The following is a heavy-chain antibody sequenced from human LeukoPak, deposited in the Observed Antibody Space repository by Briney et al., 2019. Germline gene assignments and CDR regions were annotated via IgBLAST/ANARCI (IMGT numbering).Heavy chain of an antibody. D-gene: IGHD3-3*01. J-gene: IGHJ5*02. Sequence: PVKVSCKASGGTFSSYAISWVRQAPGQGLEWMGGIIPIFGTANYAQKFQGRVTITADESTSTAYMELSSLRSEDTAVYYCASSQRLRFNWFDPWGQGTLVTVSS. CDR3: ASSQRLRFNWFDP. V-gene: IGHV1-69*01. CDR1: GGTFSSYA. CDR2: IIPIFGTA.